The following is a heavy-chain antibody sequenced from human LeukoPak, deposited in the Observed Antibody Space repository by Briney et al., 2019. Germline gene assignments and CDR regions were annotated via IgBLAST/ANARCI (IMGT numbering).Heavy chain of an antibody. CDR3: ASNAITGTTGDYYYGMDV. V-gene: IGHV3-53*01. D-gene: IGHD1-7*01. CDR2: IYSGGST. J-gene: IGHJ6*02. CDR1: GFTFSSYA. Sequence: GGSLRLSCAASGFTFSSYAMSWVRQAPGKGLEWVSVIYSGGSTYYADSVKGRFTISRDNSKNTLYLQMNSLRAEDTAVYYCASNAITGTTGDYYYGMDVWGQGTTVTVSS.